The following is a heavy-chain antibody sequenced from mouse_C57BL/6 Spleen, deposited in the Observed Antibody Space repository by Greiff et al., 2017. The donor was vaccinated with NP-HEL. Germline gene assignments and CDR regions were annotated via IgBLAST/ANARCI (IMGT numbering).Heavy chain of an antibody. CDR3: ARDYTHYAMDY. Sequence: VEESGPGLVKPSQSLSLTCSVTGYSITSGYYWNWIRQFPGNKLEWMGYISYDGSNNYNPSLKNRISITRDTSKNQFFLKLNSVTTEDTATYYCARDYTHYAMDYWGQGTSVTVSS. CDR1: GYSITSGYY. V-gene: IGHV3-6*01. J-gene: IGHJ4*01. CDR2: ISYDGSN. D-gene: IGHD2-12*01.